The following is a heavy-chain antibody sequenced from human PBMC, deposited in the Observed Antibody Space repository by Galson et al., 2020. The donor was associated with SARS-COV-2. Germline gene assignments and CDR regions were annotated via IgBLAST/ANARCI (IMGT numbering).Heavy chain of an antibody. J-gene: IGHJ4*02. CDR2: IIPIFGTA. CDR1: GGTFSSYA. D-gene: IGHD3-22*01. CDR3: AREVYDTNAYYGH. Sequence: SVKVSCKASGGTFSSYAISWVRQAPGQGLEWMGGIIPIFGTANYAQKFQGRVTITADESTSTAYMELSSLRSEDTAVYYCAREVYDTNAYYGHWGQGTLVTVSS. V-gene: IGHV1-69*13.